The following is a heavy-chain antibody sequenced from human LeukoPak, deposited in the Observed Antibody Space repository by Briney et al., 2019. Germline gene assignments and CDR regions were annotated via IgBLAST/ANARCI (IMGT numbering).Heavy chain of an antibody. CDR1: GFTFSSYS. D-gene: IGHD3-10*01. V-gene: IGHV3-21*01. CDR2: ISSSSSSYI. J-gene: IGHJ5*02. Sequence: GGSLRLSCAASGFTFSSYSMNWVRQAPGKGLEWVSYISSSSSSYIYYADSVKGRFTISKDNAKHSPYLQMNSLRAEDTAVYYCAREYYYGSGSFEFPNWFDPWGQGAMVTVSS. CDR3: AREYYYGSGSFEFPNWFDP.